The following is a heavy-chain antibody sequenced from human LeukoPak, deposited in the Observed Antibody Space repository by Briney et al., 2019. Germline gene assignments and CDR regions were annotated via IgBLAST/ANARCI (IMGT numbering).Heavy chain of an antibody. V-gene: IGHV1-69*05. CDR3: ARGRLYCSGGSCYLDY. CDR1: GGTFSSYA. Sequence: ASVKVSCKASGGTFSSYAISWVRQAPGQGLEWMGRIIPIFGTANYAQKFQGRVTITTDESTSTAYMELSSLRSEDTAVYYCARGRLYCSGGSCYLDYWGQGTLVTVSS. D-gene: IGHD2-15*01. J-gene: IGHJ4*02. CDR2: IIPIFGTA.